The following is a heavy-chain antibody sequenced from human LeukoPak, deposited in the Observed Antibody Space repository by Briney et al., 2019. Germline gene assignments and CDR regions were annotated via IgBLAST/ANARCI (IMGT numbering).Heavy chain of an antibody. J-gene: IGHJ4*02. V-gene: IGHV3-30*02. D-gene: IGHD2-8*02. CDR2: IGYSGSDI. CDR3: ARDLTERKYYIAF. CDR1: GFTFSSFG. Sequence: GGSLRLSCAASGFTFSSFGMHWVHQAPGEGLEWVAYIGYSGSDIYYADSVKGRFTISRDNSKNTVHLQLSSLRAADTALYSCARDLTERKYYIAFWGQGTLVTVSS.